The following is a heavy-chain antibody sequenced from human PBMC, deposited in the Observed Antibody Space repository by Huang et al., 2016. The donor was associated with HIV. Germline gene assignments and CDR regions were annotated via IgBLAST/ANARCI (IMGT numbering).Heavy chain of an antibody. CDR1: GYAFTSYY. J-gene: IGHJ4*02. CDR3: ARDRDFYDSSGYWGFNYFDY. D-gene: IGHD3-22*01. V-gene: IGHV1-46*01. Sequence: QVQLVQSGAEVKKPGASVKVSCKASGYAFTSYYMHWVRQGPGQGLEWMGISNPSDGSTSYAQKFQGRVTTTRDTATNTGFMELSSLRSEDTAVYYCARDRDFYDSSGYWGFNYFDYWGQGTLVTVSS. CDR2: SNPSDGST.